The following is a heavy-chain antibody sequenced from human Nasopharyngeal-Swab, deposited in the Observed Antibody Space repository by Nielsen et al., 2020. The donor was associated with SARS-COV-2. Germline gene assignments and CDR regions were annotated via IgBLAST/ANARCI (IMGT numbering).Heavy chain of an antibody. Sequence: SETLSLTCTVSGGSISSYYWSWIRQPPGKGLEWIGSIYYSGSTYDNPSLKSRVTISVDTSKNQFSLKLSSVTAADTAVYYCARRRSFCDYWGQGTLVTVSS. CDR2: IYYSGST. CDR3: ARRRSFCDY. CDR1: GGSISSYY. J-gene: IGHJ4*02. D-gene: IGHD1-1*01. V-gene: IGHV4-59*05.